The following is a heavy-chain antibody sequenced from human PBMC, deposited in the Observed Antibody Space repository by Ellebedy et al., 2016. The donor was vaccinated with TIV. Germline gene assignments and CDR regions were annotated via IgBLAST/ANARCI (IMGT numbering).Heavy chain of an antibody. J-gene: IGHJ6*02. Sequence: ASVKVSCKPSGYIFTAYYIHWVRQAPGQGLEWMGWINPDSGCTNFPQKFQGRVTMTRDTSVNTAYMELSRLQSDDTAVYYCARVLRATSGMDVWGQGTTVTVS. CDR2: INPDSGCT. V-gene: IGHV1-2*02. CDR1: GYIFTAYY. D-gene: IGHD4/OR15-4a*01. CDR3: ARVLRATSGMDV.